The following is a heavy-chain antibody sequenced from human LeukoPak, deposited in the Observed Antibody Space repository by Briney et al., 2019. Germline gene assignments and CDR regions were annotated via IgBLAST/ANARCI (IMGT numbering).Heavy chain of an antibody. J-gene: IGHJ6*02. CDR2: INPNSGGT. CDR3: ARAITIFGVVSRYYHYGMDV. V-gene: IGHV1-2*02. D-gene: IGHD3-3*01. CDR1: GYTFTGYY. Sequence: ASVKVSCKASGYTFTGYYMHWVRQAPGQGLEWMGWINPNSGGTNYAQKFQGRVTMTRDTSISTAYMELSRLRSDDTAVYYCARAITIFGVVSRYYHYGMDVWGQGTTVTVSS.